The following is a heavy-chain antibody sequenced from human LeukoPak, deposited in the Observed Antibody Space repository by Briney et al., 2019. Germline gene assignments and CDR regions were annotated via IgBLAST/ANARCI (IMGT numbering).Heavy chain of an antibody. V-gene: IGHV3-23*01. D-gene: IGHD6-13*01. CDR1: GFTFSTYA. CDR2: ISDSGDST. J-gene: IGHJ4*02. CDR3: STSPSFGSSWYQFNY. Sequence: GGSLRLSCATSGFTFSTYAMSWVRQAPGRGLEWVSVISDSGDSTKYADSVKGRFIISRDNSKNTLYLQMNSLRAEDTAVYYCSTSPSFGSSWYQFNYWGQGALVIVSS.